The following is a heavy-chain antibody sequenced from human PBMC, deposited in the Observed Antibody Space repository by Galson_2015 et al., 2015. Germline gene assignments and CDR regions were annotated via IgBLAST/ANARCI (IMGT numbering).Heavy chain of an antibody. D-gene: IGHD5-24*01. V-gene: IGHV3-23*01. CDR3: AKKGGLQYGSLGVFPLGSDS. Sequence: SLRLSCAASGFNLSTYAMTWVRQAPGKGLEWVPGISPSGDHKFHADSVKGRFTISRDNSENTLYLQMNGLRANDTAVYYCAKKGGLQYGSLGVFPLGSDSWGREPWSPSPQ. J-gene: IGHJ5*01. CDR2: ISPSGDHK. CDR1: GFNLSTYA.